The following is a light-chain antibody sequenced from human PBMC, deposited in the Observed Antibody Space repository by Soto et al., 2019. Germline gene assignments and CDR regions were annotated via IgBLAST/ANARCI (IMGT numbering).Light chain of an antibody. Sequence: GERVTFSCRTCQSFSGNYLTWYHHKPGQAPRLLIYGSYHRATGIPDRFSGSGSVTDFNLTISTLEPEDFATCYCQRSDWTPIAIEQGTRLENK. V-gene: IGKV3-20*01. J-gene: IGKJ5*01. CDR2: GSY. CDR3: QRSDWTPIA. CDR1: QSFSGNY.